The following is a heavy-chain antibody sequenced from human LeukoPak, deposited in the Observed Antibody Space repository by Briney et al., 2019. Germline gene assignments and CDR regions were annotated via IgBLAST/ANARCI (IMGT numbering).Heavy chain of an antibody. D-gene: IGHD6-19*01. CDR3: ARVVWEQWLSCLDY. V-gene: IGHV1-18*01. Sequence: ASVKVSCKASGYTFTSYGISWVRQAPGQGLEWMGWTSAYNGNTNYAQKLQGRVTMTTDTSTSTAYMELRSLRSDDTAVYYCARVVWEQWLSCLDYWGQGTLVTVSS. CDR1: GYTFTSYG. CDR2: TSAYNGNT. J-gene: IGHJ4*02.